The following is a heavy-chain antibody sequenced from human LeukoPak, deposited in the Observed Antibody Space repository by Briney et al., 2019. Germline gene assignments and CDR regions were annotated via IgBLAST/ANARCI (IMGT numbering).Heavy chain of an antibody. CDR1: GYTFTGYY. D-gene: IGHD3-9*01. J-gene: IGHJ5*02. CDR2: INPNSGGT. Sequence: GASVKVSCKASGYTFTGYYMHWVRQAPGQGLEWMGWINPNSGGTNYAQKFQGWVTMTRDTSISTAYMELSRLRSDDTAVYYCARASALDYDRHWFDPWGQGTLVTVSS. V-gene: IGHV1-2*04. CDR3: ARASALDYDRHWFDP.